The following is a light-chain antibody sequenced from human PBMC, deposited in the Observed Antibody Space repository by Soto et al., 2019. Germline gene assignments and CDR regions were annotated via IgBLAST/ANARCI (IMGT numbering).Light chain of an antibody. CDR2: DAS. V-gene: IGKV1-5*01. Sequence: DIQMTQSPSTLSASVGDRVTITCRASQSISSWLAWYQQKPGKAPKLLIYDASSLESGVPSRFSGSGSGTEFTLTISSLQPDDFATYYCQQYNSYSPTWTFGQGNKVDIK. J-gene: IGKJ1*01. CDR1: QSISSW. CDR3: QQYNSYSPTWT.